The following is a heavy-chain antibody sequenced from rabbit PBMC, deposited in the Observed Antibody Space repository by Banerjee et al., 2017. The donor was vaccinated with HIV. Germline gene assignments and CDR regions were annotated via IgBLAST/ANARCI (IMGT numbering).Heavy chain of an antibody. CDR1: AFSFSNKYV. CDR3: ARDYASSSGYYSPIGFDL. J-gene: IGHJ4*01. CDR2: INTSSGNT. V-gene: IGHV1S45*01. D-gene: IGHD1-1*01. Sequence: QEQLEESGGDLVKPEGSLTLTCTASAFSFSNKYVMCWVRQAPGKGLEWIACINTSSGNTVYATWAKGRFTISKTSWTTVTLQMTSLTAADTATYFCARDYASSSGYYSPIGFDLWGPGTLVTVS.